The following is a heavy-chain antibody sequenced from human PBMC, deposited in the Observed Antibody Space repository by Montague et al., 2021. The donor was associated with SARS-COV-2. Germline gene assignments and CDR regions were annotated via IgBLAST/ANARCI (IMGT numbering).Heavy chain of an antibody. D-gene: IGHD2/OR15-2a*01. CDR2: IDWDDDT. J-gene: IGHJ4*02. V-gene: IGHV2-70*11. CDR3: AHIRRMYYFDD. Sequence: PALVKPTQTLTLTCTFSGFSLTTSGMSVTWIRQPPGKALEWLARIDWDDDTYYRTSLETRLTLSKDTSKNQVVLTLTNMDTVDTATYFCAHIRRMYYFDDWGQGTLVTVSS. CDR1: GFSLTTSGMS.